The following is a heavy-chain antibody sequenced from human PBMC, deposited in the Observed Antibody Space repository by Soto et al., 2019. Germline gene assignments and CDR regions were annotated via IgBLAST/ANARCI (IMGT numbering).Heavy chain of an antibody. CDR1: GFIFSNYA. CDR2: FTSGGST. D-gene: IGHD3-22*01. J-gene: IGHJ4*02. CDR3: SRTDKYNSQSSGCATRFDY. V-gene: IGHV3-23*01. Sequence: EVQLLESGGDLVQPGGSLRLSCAASGFIFSNYAMTWVRQAPGKGPEWVSTFTSGGSTYYRDTVKGRFTISRDNSKNTLYLQMNSRRAEDTAVYYCSRTDKYNSQSSGCATRFDYWGQGTLVTVSS.